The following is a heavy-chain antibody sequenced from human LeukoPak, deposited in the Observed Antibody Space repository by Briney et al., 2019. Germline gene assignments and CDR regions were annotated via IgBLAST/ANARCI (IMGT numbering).Heavy chain of an antibody. CDR3: ATKRGSGSYLIDY. CDR2: INSDGSST. V-gene: IGHV3-74*01. CDR1: GXTFGSYW. Sequence: GGSLRLSCAASGXTFGSYWLHWVRQAPGKGLVWVSRINSDGSSTSYAGSVKGRFTISRDNAKNTLYLQMNSLRAEDTAVYYCATKRGSGSYLIDYWGQGTLVTVSS. D-gene: IGHD3-10*01. J-gene: IGHJ4*02.